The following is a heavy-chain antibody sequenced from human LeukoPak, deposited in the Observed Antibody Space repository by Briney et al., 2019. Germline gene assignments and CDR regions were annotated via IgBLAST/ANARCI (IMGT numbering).Heavy chain of an antibody. Sequence: GESLKISCKGSGYSFTNYWIGWVRQMPGNGLEWLGIIYPGDSDIRYSPSFQGQVSISTDKSISPAYLQWGSLKASDTAMYYCARRIVGATMAAFDIWGQGTMVTVSS. V-gene: IGHV5-51*01. CDR2: IYPGDSDI. CDR1: GYSFTNYW. D-gene: IGHD1-26*01. CDR3: ARRIVGATMAAFDI. J-gene: IGHJ3*02.